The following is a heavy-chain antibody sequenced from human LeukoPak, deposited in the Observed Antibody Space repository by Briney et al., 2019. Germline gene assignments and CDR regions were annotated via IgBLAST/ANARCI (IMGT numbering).Heavy chain of an antibody. Sequence: PGGSLRLSCTVSGFSVSKNSMTWVRQAPGKGLEWVSVIYSGDNTYYADSVKGRFSRDISKNTLYLQMNSLRAEDTAVYYCTRDRRYNSGYYFDYWGQGTLVTVSS. J-gene: IGHJ4*02. CDR3: TRDRRYNSGYYFDY. V-gene: IGHV3-66*01. CDR1: GFSVSKNS. CDR2: IYSGDNT. D-gene: IGHD5-18*01.